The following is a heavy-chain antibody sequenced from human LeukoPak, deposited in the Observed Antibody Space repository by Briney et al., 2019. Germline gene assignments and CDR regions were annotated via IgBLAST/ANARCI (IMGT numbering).Heavy chain of an antibody. CDR2: INHSGST. D-gene: IGHD6-13*01. J-gene: IGHJ4*02. V-gene: IGHV4-39*07. CDR3: ARGSDTAAGFY. Sequence: SETLSLTCTVSGGSISSSSYYWSWIRQPPGKGLEWIGEINHSGSTNYNPSLKSRVSISVDSSKNQFSLKVSSVTAADTAVYYCARGSDTAAGFYWGQGTLVTVSS. CDR1: GGSISSSSYY.